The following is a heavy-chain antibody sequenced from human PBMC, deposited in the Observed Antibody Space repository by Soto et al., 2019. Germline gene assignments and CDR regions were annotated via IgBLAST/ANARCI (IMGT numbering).Heavy chain of an antibody. CDR3: ARAILNCSGGSCYSLDV. D-gene: IGHD2-15*01. J-gene: IGHJ6*02. V-gene: IGHV4-4*02. CDR2: IYHSGST. Sequence: QVQLQESGPGLVKPSGTLSLTCAVSGGSISSSNWWSWVRQPPGKGLEWIGDIYHSGSTNYNPSLRSRVTISGDKSTSRFSLKLSAVTAADTAVYYCARAILNCSGGSCYSLDVWGQGTTVTVSS. CDR1: GGSISSSNW.